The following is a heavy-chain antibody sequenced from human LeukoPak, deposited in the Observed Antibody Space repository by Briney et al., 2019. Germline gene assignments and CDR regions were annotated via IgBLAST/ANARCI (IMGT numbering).Heavy chain of an antibody. D-gene: IGHD4/OR15-4a*01. Sequence: PGGSLRLSCTVSGFTVSTNSMSWVRQAPGKGLEWVSFIYSDNTHYSDSVKGRFTISRDSSKNTLYLQMNSLRAEDTAVYYCARRAGAYSHPYDYRGQGTLVTVSS. CDR2: IYSDNT. V-gene: IGHV3-53*01. J-gene: IGHJ4*02. CDR3: ARRAGAYSHPYDY. CDR1: GFTVSTNS.